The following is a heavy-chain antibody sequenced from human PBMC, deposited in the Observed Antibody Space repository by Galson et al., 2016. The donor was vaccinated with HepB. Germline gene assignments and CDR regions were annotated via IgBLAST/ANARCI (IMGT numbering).Heavy chain of an antibody. J-gene: IGHJ4*02. D-gene: IGHD5-18*01. CDR2: IKRDGSQI. V-gene: IGHV3-7*04. CDR3: ARAQWRQGRRAAYFDY. CDR1: GFTFSDYW. Sequence: SLRLSCAASGFTFSDYWMNWVRQAPGQGLEWVANIKRDGSQIYYVDSVKGRFTISRDNFQNLLFLQMNSLRAEDTAVYYCARAQWRQGRRAAYFDYWGQGALVTVSS.